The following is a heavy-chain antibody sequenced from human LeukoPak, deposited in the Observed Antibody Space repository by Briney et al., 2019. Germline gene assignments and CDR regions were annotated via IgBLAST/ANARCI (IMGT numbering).Heavy chain of an antibody. V-gene: IGHV4-34*01. CDR1: GGSFSGYY. D-gene: IGHD6-13*01. Sequence: PSETLSLTCAVYGGSFSGYYWSWIRQPPGKGLEWIGEINHSGSTNYNPSLKSRVTISVDTSKNQFSLKLSSVTAADTAVCYCARAYKSSWYHNWFDPWGQGTLVTVSS. CDR3: ARAYKSSWYHNWFDP. J-gene: IGHJ5*02. CDR2: INHSGST.